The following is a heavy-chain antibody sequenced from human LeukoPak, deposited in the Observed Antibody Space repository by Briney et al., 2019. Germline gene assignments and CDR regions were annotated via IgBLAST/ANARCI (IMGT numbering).Heavy chain of an antibody. Sequence: PGRSLRLSCAASGFTFSSYGVHWVRQAPGKGLEWVAVIWYDGSNKYYADSVKGRFTISRDNSKNTLYLHMNSLRAEDTAVYYSASTSGCYEPIDYWGQGTLVTVSS. CDR1: GFTFSSYG. CDR3: ASTSGCYEPIDY. V-gene: IGHV3-33*01. CDR2: IWYDGSNK. J-gene: IGHJ4*02. D-gene: IGHD6-19*01.